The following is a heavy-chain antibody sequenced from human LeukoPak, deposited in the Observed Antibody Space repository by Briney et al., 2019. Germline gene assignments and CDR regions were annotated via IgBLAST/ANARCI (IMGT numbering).Heavy chain of an antibody. J-gene: IGHJ5*02. CDR1: GGSISSSSYY. D-gene: IGHD3-3*01. Sequence: SETLSLTCTVSGGSISSSSYYWGWIRQPPGKGLEWIGSIYYSGSTYYNPSLKSRVTISVDTSKNQFSLKLSSVTAADTAVYYCARQCCVMNYDFWSGYSPWGQGTLVTVSS. V-gene: IGHV4-39*01. CDR2: IYYSGST. CDR3: ARQCCVMNYDFWSGYSP.